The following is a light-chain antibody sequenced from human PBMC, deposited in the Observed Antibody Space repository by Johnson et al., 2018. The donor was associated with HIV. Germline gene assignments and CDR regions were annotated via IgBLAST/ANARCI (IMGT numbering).Light chain of an antibody. CDR2: ETY. V-gene: IGLV1-51*02. J-gene: IGLJ1*01. Sequence: QSVLKQPPSVSAAPGQKVTISCSGSSSNIGNNYVSWFQQLPGTAPKLLIYETYKRPSGIPDRFSGSKSGTSATLGITGLQTGDEADYYCGTWDSRLSAFYVFCTGTRVTVL. CDR3: GTWDSRLSAFYV. CDR1: SSNIGNNY.